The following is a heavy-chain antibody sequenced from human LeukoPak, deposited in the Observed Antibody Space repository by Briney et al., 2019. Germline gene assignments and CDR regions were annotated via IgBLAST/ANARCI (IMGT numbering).Heavy chain of an antibody. V-gene: IGHV3-11*04. J-gene: IGHJ4*02. CDR3: ANTEYQRLGTDY. CDR2: ISSDSSTI. D-gene: IGHD2-2*01. Sequence: GGSLRLSCAASGFTFSDYYMSWLRKAPGKGLEWVSYISSDSSTIYYADSVKGRFTISRDNAKKSLYLQMNSLRTEDTAVYYCANTEYQRLGTDYWGQGTLVTVSS. CDR1: GFTFSDYY.